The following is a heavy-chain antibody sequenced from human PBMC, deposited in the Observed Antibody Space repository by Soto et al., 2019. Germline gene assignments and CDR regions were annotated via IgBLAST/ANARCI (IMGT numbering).Heavy chain of an antibody. V-gene: IGHV4-59*13. CDR1: GRSISSYY. CDR3: ASGVNGVVAATEPLLYGMDV. Sequence: PSETLSLTCTVSGRSISSYYWSWIRQPPGGGLQWFEYIYYTGSTNYNPSIKSRVTISVETSKNQFSLKLSSVTAADTVVYYCASGVNGVVAATEPLLYGMDVWCQGTTVTVSS. D-gene: IGHD2-15*01. CDR2: IYYTGST. J-gene: IGHJ6*02.